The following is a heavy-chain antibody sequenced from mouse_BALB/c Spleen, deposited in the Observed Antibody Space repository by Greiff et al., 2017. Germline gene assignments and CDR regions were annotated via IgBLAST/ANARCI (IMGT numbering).Heavy chain of an antibody. CDR2: INPSNGRT. CDR1: GYTFTSYW. D-gene: IGHD1-1*01. V-gene: IGHV1S81*02. J-gene: IGHJ1*01. CDR3: ARRGGNYGYFDV. Sequence: VQLQQPGAELVKPGASVKLSCKASGYTFTSYWMHWVKQRPGQGLEWIGEINPSNGRTNYNEKFKSKATLTVDKSSSTAYMQLSSLTSEDSAVYYCARRGGNYGYFDVWGAGTTVTVSS.